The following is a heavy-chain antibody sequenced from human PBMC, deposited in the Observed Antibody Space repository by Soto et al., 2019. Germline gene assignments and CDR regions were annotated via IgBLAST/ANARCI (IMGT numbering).Heavy chain of an antibody. J-gene: IGHJ4*02. Sequence: PGGSLRLSCAASGFTFSSYAMHWVRQAPGKGLEWVAVISYDGSNKYYADSVKGRFTISRDNSKNTLYLQMNSLRAEDTAVYYCARDRFLRAKWELGFLDYWGQGTLVTVSS. CDR3: ARDRFLRAKWELGFLDY. D-gene: IGHD1-26*01. V-gene: IGHV3-30-3*01. CDR1: GFTFSSYA. CDR2: ISYDGSNK.